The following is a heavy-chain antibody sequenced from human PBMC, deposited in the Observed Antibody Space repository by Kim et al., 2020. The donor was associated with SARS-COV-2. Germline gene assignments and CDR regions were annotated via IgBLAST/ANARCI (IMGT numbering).Heavy chain of an antibody. CDR1: GFTFSSYS. CDR2: ISSSGYI. CDR3: ASSSGYSSG. V-gene: IGHV3-21*01. Sequence: GGSLRLSCAASGFTFSSYSMNWVRQAPGKGLEWVSSISSSGYIYYADSVKGRFTISSANAKNSLYLQMNSPRAEDTAVYYCASSSGYSSGWGQGTLVTVSS. D-gene: IGHD6-19*01. J-gene: IGHJ4*02.